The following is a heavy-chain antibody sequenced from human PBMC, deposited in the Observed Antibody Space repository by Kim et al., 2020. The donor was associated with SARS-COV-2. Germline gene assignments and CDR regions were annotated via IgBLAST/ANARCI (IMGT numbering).Heavy chain of an antibody. CDR1: GFTFSSYA. V-gene: IGHV3-30*04. CDR2: ISYDGSNK. D-gene: IGHD1-26*01. J-gene: IGHJ6*01. Sequence: GGSLRLSCAASGFTFSSYAMHWVRQAPGKGLEWVAVISYDGSNKYYADSVKGRFTISRDNSKNTLYLQMNSLRAEDTAVYYCARAQKWEPKDSYYYYYG. CDR3: ARAQKWEPKDSYYYYYG.